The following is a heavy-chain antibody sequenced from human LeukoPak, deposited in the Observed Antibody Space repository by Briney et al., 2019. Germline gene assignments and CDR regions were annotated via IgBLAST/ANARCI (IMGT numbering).Heavy chain of an antibody. CDR2: ISGSGGST. Sequence: GGSLRLSCAASGFIFSSYAMSWVRQAPGKGLEWVSAISGSGGSTYYADSVKGRFTISRDNSKNTLYLQMNSLRAEDTAVYYCAKTLIYYDSSGYYFDYWGQGTLVTVSP. CDR1: GFIFSSYA. CDR3: AKTLIYYDSSGYYFDY. V-gene: IGHV3-23*01. D-gene: IGHD3-22*01. J-gene: IGHJ4*02.